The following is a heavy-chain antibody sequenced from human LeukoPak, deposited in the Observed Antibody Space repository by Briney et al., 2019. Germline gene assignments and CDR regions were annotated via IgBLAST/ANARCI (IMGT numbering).Heavy chain of an antibody. CDR1: GFTFSSYA. J-gene: IGHJ3*02. V-gene: IGHV3-30-3*01. CDR3: AKDRAHDAFDI. Sequence: GGSLRLSCAASGFTFSSYAMHWVRQAPGKGLEWVAVISYDGSNKYYADSVKGRFTISRDNSKNTLYLQMNSLRAEDTAVYYCAKDRAHDAFDIWGQGTMVTVSS. CDR2: ISYDGSNK.